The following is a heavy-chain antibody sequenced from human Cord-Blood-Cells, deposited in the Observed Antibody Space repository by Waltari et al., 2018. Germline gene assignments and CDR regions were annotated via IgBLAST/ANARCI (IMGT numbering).Heavy chain of an antibody. CDR2: IYYSGST. V-gene: IGHV4-39*01. Sequence: QLQLQESGPGLVKPSETLSLTCTVSGGSISSSSYYWGWFRQPPGKGLEWIGSIYYSGSTYYNPSLKSRVTISVDTSKNQFSLKLSSVTAADTAVYYCARRCRYYYYGMDVWGQGTTVTVSS. CDR3: ARRCRYYYYGMDV. J-gene: IGHJ6*02. CDR1: GGSISSSSYY. D-gene: IGHD2-8*01.